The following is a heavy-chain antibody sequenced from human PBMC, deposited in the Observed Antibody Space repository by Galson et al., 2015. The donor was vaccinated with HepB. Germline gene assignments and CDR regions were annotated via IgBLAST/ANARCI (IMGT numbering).Heavy chain of an antibody. J-gene: IGHJ4*02. Sequence: SETLSLTCAVYGGSFSGYYWSWIRQPPGKGLEWIGEINHSGSTNYNPSLKSRVTISVDTSKNQFSLKLSSVTAADTAVYSCARVGIAVAAPFDYWGQGTLVTVSS. CDR3: ARVGIAVAAPFDY. D-gene: IGHD6-19*01. CDR1: GGSFSGYY. V-gene: IGHV4-34*01. CDR2: INHSGST.